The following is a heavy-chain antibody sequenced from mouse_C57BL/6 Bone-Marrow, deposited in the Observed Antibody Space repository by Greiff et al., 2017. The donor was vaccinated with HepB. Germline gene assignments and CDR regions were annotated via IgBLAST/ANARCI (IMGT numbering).Heavy chain of an antibody. CDR1: GFTFSDYG. D-gene: IGHD1-1*01. CDR3: ALLLRY. J-gene: IGHJ3*01. Sequence: EVQLVESGGGLVKPGGSLKLSCAASGFTFSDYGMHWVRQAPEKGLEWVAYISSGSITIYYADTVKGRFTISRDNAKNTLFLQMTSLRSEDTAMYYCALLLRYWGQGTLVTVSA. V-gene: IGHV5-17*01. CDR2: ISSGSITI.